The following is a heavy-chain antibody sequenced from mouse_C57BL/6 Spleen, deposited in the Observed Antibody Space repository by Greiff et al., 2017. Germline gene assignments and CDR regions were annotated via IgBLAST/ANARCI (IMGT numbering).Heavy chain of an antibody. CDR3: TRDWRYAMDY. Sequence: QVQLQQSGAELVRPGASVTLSCKASGYTFTDYEMHWVKQTPVHGLEWIGAIDPETGGTAYTQKFKGKAILTADKSSSTAYMELRSLTSEDSAVYYCTRDWRYAMDYWGQGTSVTVSS. D-gene: IGHD4-1*01. V-gene: IGHV1-15*01. J-gene: IGHJ4*01. CDR1: GYTFTDYE. CDR2: IDPETGGT.